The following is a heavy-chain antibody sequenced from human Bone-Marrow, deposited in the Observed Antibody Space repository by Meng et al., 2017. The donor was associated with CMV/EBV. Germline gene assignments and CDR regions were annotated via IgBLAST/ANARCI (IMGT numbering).Heavy chain of an antibody. D-gene: IGHD1-26*01. CDR1: GFTFRTYE. J-gene: IGHJ4*02. V-gene: IGHV3-48*03. Sequence: GESLKISCAASGFTFRTYEMNWVRQAPGKGLEWISYISSSGRLIFYADSVKGRFTISRDNAKNSLYLQMNSLRAEDTAVYYCARDEGGSSYPAIDYWGQGTLVTVSS. CDR3: ARDEGGSSYPAIDY. CDR2: ISSSGRLI.